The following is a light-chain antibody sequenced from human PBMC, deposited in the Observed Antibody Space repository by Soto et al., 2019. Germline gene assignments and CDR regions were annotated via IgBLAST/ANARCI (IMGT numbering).Light chain of an antibody. Sequence: QSALTQPDSVSGSPGQSITISCTGTSSDVGAFNYVSWYLQYPGKAPKLMIYEVGNRPSGVSNRFSGSKSGNTASLTISGLQAEDEADYYCCSYASGSIYVFGTGTKLTVL. J-gene: IGLJ1*01. CDR1: SSDVGAFNY. V-gene: IGLV2-14*01. CDR2: EVG. CDR3: CSYASGSIYV.